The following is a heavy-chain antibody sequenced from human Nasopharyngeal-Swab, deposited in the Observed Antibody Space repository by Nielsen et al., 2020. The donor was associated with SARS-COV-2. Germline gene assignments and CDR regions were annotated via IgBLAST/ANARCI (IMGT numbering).Heavy chain of an antibody. J-gene: IGHJ4*02. CDR3: AKDPFYDFWSGYYFDY. V-gene: IGHV3-23*01. D-gene: IGHD3-3*01. CDR2: ISGSGGST. Sequence: WIRQPPGKGLEWVPAISGSGGSTYYADSVKGRFTISRDNSKNTLYLQMNSLRAEDTAVYYCAKDPFYDFWSGYYFDYWGQGTLVTVSS.